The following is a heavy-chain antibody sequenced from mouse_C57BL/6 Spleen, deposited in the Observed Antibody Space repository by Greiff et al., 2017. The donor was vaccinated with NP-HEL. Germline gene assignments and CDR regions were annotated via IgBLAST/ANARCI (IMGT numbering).Heavy chain of an antibody. D-gene: IGHD2-3*01. Sequence: DVQLVESGGGLVQPGGSLSLSCAASGFTFTDYYMSWVRQPPGKALEWLGFIRNKAIGYTTEYSASVKGRFTISRDNSQSILYLPMNTLRAEDSATYYCARYDRGYCVFDYWGQGTTLTVSS. CDR1: GFTFTDYY. CDR3: ARYDRGYCVFDY. CDR2: IRNKAIGYTT. J-gene: IGHJ2*01. V-gene: IGHV7-3*01.